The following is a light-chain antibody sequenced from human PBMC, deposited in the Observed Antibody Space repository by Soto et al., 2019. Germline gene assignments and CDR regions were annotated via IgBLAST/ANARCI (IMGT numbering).Light chain of an antibody. Sequence: DIQMTQSPSSLSASVGDRVTITCRASQNISTYLNWYQQKPGKAPKLLIYAASSLQSGVPSRFSGSGSGTDFTLTISSLQPEDFASYYCQQSYSTPITLGQGTRLE. J-gene: IGKJ5*01. CDR3: QQSYSTPIT. CDR2: AAS. CDR1: QNISTY. V-gene: IGKV1-39*01.